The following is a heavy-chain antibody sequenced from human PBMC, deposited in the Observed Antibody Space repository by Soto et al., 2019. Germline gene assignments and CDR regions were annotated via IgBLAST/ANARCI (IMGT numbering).Heavy chain of an antibody. V-gene: IGHV3-30-3*01. CDR3: ARDLGITGTLDY. CDR2: ISYDGSNK. Sequence: LRLSCAASGFTFSSYWMHWVRQAPGKGLEWVAVISYDGSNKYYADSVKGRFTISRDNSKNTLYLQMNSLRAEDTAVYYCARDLGITGTLDYWGQGTLVTVSS. J-gene: IGHJ4*02. CDR1: GFTFSSYW. D-gene: IGHD1-7*01.